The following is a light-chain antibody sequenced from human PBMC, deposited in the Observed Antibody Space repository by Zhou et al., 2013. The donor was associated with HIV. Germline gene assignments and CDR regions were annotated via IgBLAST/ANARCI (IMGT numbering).Light chain of an antibody. CDR3: QQYGSSPLFT. CDR1: QSVTSNY. J-gene: IGKJ3*01. Sequence: EIVLTQSPGALSLSPGERATLSCRASQSVTSNYLAWYQQKPGQAPRLLIYGASSRAAGTPDRFSGSGSGTDFTLTISRLEPEDFAVYYCQQYGSSPLFTFGPGTKVEIK. V-gene: IGKV3-20*01. CDR2: GAS.